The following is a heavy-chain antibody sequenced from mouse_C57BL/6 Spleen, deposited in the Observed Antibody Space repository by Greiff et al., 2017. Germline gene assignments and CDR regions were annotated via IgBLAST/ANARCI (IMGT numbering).Heavy chain of an antibody. D-gene: IGHD2-4*01. J-gene: IGHJ4*01. CDR3: ARYYDYGDYAMDY. CDR1: GYTFTSYW. V-gene: IGHV1-53*01. Sequence: QVQLQQPGTELVKPGASVKLSCKASGYTFTSYWMHWVKQRPGQGLEWIGNINPSSGGTNYNEKFKSKATLTVDKSSSTAYMKLSSLTSEDSAVYYGARYYDYGDYAMDYWGQGTSVTVSS. CDR2: INPSSGGT.